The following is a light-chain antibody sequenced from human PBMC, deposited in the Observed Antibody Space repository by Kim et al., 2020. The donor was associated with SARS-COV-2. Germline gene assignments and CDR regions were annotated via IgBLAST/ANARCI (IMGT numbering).Light chain of an antibody. V-gene: IGKV3-11*01. CDR2: DTS. Sequence: PGERATLSCRASQSVGNQLAWFKQTPGQAPRLLIYDTSNRAPGVPARFSGSGSGTDFTLTISSLEAEDFAVYYCQQRANWPRTFGQGTRLEIK. CDR3: QQRANWPRT. CDR1: QSVGNQ. J-gene: IGKJ5*01.